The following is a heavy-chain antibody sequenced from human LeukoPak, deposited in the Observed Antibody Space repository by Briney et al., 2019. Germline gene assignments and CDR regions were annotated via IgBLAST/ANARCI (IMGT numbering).Heavy chain of an antibody. J-gene: IGHJ4*02. V-gene: IGHV3-74*01. D-gene: IGHD2-2*01. CDR2: ISNDGSTT. CDR1: GFTFSDYW. Sequence: GGSLRLSCAASGFTFSDYWMHWVRQAPGKGLVWVSRISNDGSTTTYADSVRGRFTISRDNAKNTLYLQMNSLRAEDTAVYYCARDCGSTGCDYWGQGTLVTVSS. CDR3: ARDCGSTGCDY.